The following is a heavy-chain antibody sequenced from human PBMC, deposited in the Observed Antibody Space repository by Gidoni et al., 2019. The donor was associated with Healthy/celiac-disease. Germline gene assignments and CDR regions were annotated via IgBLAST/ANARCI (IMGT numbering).Heavy chain of an antibody. J-gene: IGHJ6*02. CDR2: ISGSGGST. V-gene: IGHV3-23*01. D-gene: IGHD3-3*01. Sequence: EVQLLESGGGLVQPGGSLRRSCAASGFTFSSYAMSWGRQAPGKGMEWVSAISGSGGSTYYADSVKGRFTISRDNSKNTLYLQMNSLRAEDTAVYYCAKCITIFGVVTPDYYYYGMDVWGQGTTVTVSS. CDR3: AKCITIFGVVTPDYYYYGMDV. CDR1: GFTFSSYA.